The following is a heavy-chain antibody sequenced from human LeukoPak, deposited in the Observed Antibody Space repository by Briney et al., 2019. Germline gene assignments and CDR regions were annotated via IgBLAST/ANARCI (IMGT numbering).Heavy chain of an antibody. V-gene: IGHV3-30-3*01. CDR3: ARGDDYYDSSGYYSRAYYFDY. CDR1: GFNFRNAW. Sequence: GGSLRLSCTASGFNFRNAWMCWVRQAPGKGLEWVAVISYDGSNKYYADSVKGRFTISRDNSKNTLYLQMNSLRAEDTAVYYCARGDDYYDSSGYYSRAYYFDYWGQGTLVTVSS. J-gene: IGHJ4*02. CDR2: ISYDGSNK. D-gene: IGHD3-22*01.